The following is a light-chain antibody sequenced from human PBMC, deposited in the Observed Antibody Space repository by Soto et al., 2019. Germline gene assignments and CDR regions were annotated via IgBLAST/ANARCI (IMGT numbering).Light chain of an antibody. CDR1: SSNIGAGCD. CDR2: ANT. J-gene: IGLJ1*01. CDR3: QSYDISLSGYV. Sequence: QSVLTQPPSVSGAPGQRVTIFCTGSSSNIGAGCDVHWYQQLPGTAPKLLIYANTNRPSGVPDRFSGSKSGTSASLAITGLQAEDDADYYCQSYDISLSGYVFATGTRSPA. V-gene: IGLV1-40*01.